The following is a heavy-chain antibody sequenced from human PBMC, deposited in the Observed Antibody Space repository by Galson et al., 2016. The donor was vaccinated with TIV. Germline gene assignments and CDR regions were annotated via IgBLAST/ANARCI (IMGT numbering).Heavy chain of an antibody. Sequence: VKVSCKASGYTFRNYGFSWVRQAPGQGLEWLGWISSYNGDTNYAHNLRGRLTMTTDSSTTTASMELRSLRSDDTAVYFCARDRGSMTMILVVDYHYGMDVWGQGTTVTVSS. J-gene: IGHJ6*02. CDR1: GYTFRNYG. D-gene: IGHD3-22*01. CDR2: ISSYNGDT. CDR3: ARDRGSMTMILVVDYHYGMDV. V-gene: IGHV1-18*04.